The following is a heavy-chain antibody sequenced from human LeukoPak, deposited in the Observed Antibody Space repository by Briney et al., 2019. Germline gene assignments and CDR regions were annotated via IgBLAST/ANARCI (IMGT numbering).Heavy chain of an antibody. CDR3: AREACSGGSCYYIFDY. V-gene: IGHV1-69*01. J-gene: IGHJ4*02. Sequence: VASVKVSCKASGGTFSSYAISWVRQAPGQGLEWMGGIIPIFGTANYAQKFQGRVTITADESTSTAYMELSSLRSEDTAVYYCAREACSGGSCYYIFDYRGQGTLVTVSS. D-gene: IGHD2-15*01. CDR2: IIPIFGTA. CDR1: GGTFSSYA.